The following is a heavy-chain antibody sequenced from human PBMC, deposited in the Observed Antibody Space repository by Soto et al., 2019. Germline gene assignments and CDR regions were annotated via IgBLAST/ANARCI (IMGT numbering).Heavy chain of an antibody. D-gene: IGHD2-8*01. CDR1: GGSFSGYY. V-gene: IGHV4-34*01. J-gene: IGHJ6*01. CDR2: INHSGST. CDR3: ARDIVLMVYAIYESRYYGMDV. Sequence: SETLSLTCAVYGGSFSGYYWSWIRQPPGKGLEWIGEINHSGSTNYNPSLKSRVTISVDTSKNQFSLKLSSVTAADTAVYYCARDIVLMVYAIYESRYYGMDVCGQGPTVPVS.